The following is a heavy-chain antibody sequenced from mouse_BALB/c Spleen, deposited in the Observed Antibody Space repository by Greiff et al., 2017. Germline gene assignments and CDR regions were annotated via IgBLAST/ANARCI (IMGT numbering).Heavy chain of an antibody. D-gene: IGHD1-1*01. J-gene: IGHJ2*01. Sequence: EVKLVDSGGGLVQPGGSRKLSCAASGFTFSSFGMHWVRQAPEKGLEWVAYISSGSSTIYYADTVKGRFTISRDNPKNTLFLQMTSLRSEDTSMYYCARGGYYGYIDYWGQGTTLTVSA. CDR2: ISSGSSTI. V-gene: IGHV5-17*02. CDR1: GFTFSSFG. CDR3: ARGGYYGYIDY.